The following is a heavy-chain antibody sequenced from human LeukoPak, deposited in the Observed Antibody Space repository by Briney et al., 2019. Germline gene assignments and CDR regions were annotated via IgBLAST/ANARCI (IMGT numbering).Heavy chain of an antibody. CDR3: AELGITMIGGV. CDR1: GFTFSSYE. Sequence: GGSLRLSCAASGFTFSSYEMNWVRQAPGKGLEWVSLISWDGDNTYYADSVKGRFTISRDNNKNSLYLQMNSLRAEDTAVYYCAELGITMIGGVWGKGTTVTISS. CDR2: ISWDGDNT. V-gene: IGHV3-48*03. J-gene: IGHJ6*04. D-gene: IGHD3-10*02.